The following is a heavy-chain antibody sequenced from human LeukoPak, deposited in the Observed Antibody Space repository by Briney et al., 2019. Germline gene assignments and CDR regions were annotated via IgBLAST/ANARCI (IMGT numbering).Heavy chain of an antibody. Sequence: GGSLRLSCAASGFTFSSSWMNWVRQAPGKGLEWVGNINQDGSQTYYVDSVRGRFTISRDNARNSLYLQMNSLRAEDTAVYYCARDRAPYGMDVWGQGTTVTVSS. J-gene: IGHJ6*02. D-gene: IGHD3-10*01. CDR2: INQDGSQT. CDR3: ARDRAPYGMDV. CDR1: GFTFSSSW. V-gene: IGHV3-7*01.